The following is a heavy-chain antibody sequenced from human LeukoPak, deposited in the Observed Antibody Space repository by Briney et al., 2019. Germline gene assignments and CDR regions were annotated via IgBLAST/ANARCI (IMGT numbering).Heavy chain of an antibody. CDR2: ISGSGGST. Sequence: GGSLRLSCAASGFTFSSYGMSWVRQAPGKGLEWVSAISGSGGSTYYADSVKGRFTISRDNSKNTLYLQMNSLRAEDTAVYYCAKDMYSSGCTDYWGQGALVTVSS. J-gene: IGHJ4*02. V-gene: IGHV3-23*01. CDR1: GFTFSSYG. D-gene: IGHD6-19*01. CDR3: AKDMYSSGCTDY.